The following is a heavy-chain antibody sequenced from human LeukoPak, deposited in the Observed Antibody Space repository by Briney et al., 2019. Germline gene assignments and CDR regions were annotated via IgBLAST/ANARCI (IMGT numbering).Heavy chain of an antibody. V-gene: IGHV3-21*01. J-gene: IGHJ4*02. CDR3: ASSAYSGSYFDY. Sequence: PGGSLRLSCAASGFTFSSYSMNWVRQAPGKGLEWVSSISSSSSYIYYADSVKGRFTISRDNAKNSLHLQMNSLRAEDTAVYYCASSAYSGSYFDYWGQGTLVTVSS. D-gene: IGHD1-26*01. CDR1: GFTFSSYS. CDR2: ISSSSSYI.